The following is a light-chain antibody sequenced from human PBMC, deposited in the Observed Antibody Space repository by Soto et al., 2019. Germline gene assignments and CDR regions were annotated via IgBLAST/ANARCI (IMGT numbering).Light chain of an antibody. CDR1: QSISSW. V-gene: IGKV1-5*03. Sequence: DMQMTQSPSTLSASVGDRVTITCRASQSISSWLAWYQQKPGKAPKLLIYKASSLESGVPSRFSGSGSGTEITLTISSLQPDDFATYYCQQYNNSFGQGTKVDIK. CDR3: QQYNNS. CDR2: KAS. J-gene: IGKJ1*01.